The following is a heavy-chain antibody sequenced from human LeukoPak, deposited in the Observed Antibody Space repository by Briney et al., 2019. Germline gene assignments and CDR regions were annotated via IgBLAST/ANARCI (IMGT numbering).Heavy chain of an antibody. CDR1: GFTFDDYG. Sequence: GGSLRLSCAASGFTFDDYGMSWVRQAPGKGLEWVSHISSSSSYTNYADSVKGRFTISRDNAKNSLYLQMSSLRVEDTAVYYCARDYYVSGRLGYVDYWGQGALVTVSS. V-gene: IGHV3-11*05. CDR2: ISSSSSYT. CDR3: ARDYYVSGRLGYVDY. J-gene: IGHJ4*02. D-gene: IGHD3-10*01.